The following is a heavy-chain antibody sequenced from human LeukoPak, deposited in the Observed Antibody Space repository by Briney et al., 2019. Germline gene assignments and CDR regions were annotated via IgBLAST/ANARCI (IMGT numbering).Heavy chain of an antibody. CDR3: ARRGRDGLNKRAFDI. CDR1: GGSTSSSSHY. Sequence: SETLSLTCTVSGGSTSSSSHYWAWLRQPPGKGLEWIAYIYYSGGSYYNPSLKSQITISVDTSKNQFSLKLGSVTAADTAIYYCARRGRDGLNKRAFDIWGQGTMVTVSS. V-gene: IGHV4-39*01. D-gene: IGHD5-24*01. J-gene: IGHJ3*02. CDR2: IYYSGGS.